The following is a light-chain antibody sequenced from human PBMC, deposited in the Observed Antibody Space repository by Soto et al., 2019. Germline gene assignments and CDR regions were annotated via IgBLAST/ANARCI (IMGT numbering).Light chain of an antibody. Sequence: EIVLTQSPATLSLSPGERATLSCRASQSVSTYLAWYQQKPGQAPRLLIYDASNRATGIPARFSGSGSGTDFTLTISSLEPEDVAVYYCQQRSNRPMYTFGQGTKLEIK. CDR3: QQRSNRPMYT. CDR1: QSVSTY. V-gene: IGKV3-11*01. CDR2: DAS. J-gene: IGKJ2*01.